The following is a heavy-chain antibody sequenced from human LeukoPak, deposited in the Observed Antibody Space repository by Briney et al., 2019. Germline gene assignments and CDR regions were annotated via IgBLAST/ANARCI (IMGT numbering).Heavy chain of an antibody. V-gene: IGHV4-39*07. CDR3: ARDLGGIAARADAFDI. CDR1: GGSINSNSFY. Sequence: SETLSLTCTVSGGSINSNSFYWGWIRQPPGKGLEYIGSIFYSGSTYYNPSLKSRVTISVDKSKNQFSLKLSSVTAADTAVYYCARDLGGIAARADAFDIWGQGTMVTVSS. D-gene: IGHD6-6*01. CDR2: IFYSGST. J-gene: IGHJ3*02.